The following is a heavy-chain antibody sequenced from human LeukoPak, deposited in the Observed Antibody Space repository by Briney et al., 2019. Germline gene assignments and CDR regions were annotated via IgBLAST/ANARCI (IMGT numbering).Heavy chain of an antibody. J-gene: IGHJ4*02. CDR3: ARAEYSRPVDY. Sequence: ASVKVSGKASGYTFTGYYMHWVRQAPGQGLEWMGWINPNSGGTNYAQKFQGWVTMTRDTSISTAYMELSRLRSDDTAVYYCARAEYSRPVDYWGQGTLVTVSS. D-gene: IGHD6-6*01. CDR1: GYTFTGYY. CDR2: INPNSGGT. V-gene: IGHV1-2*04.